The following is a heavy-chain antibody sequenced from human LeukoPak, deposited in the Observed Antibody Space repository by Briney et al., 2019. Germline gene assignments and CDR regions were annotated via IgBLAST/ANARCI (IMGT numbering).Heavy chain of an antibody. V-gene: IGHV3-11*01. J-gene: IGHJ4*02. CDR3: AKGNLVAGTGFDY. CDR2: ISSSGNTT. Sequence: GGSLRLSCAASGFTFSDYYMSWIRQAPGKGLEWVSYISSSGNTTYYADSVKGRFTISRDNSKNTLYLQMNSLRAEDTAVYYCAKGNLVAGTGFDYWGQGTLVTVSS. CDR1: GFTFSDYY. D-gene: IGHD6-19*01.